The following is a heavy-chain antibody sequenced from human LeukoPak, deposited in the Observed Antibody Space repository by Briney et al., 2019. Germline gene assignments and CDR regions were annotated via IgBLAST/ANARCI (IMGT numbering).Heavy chain of an antibody. CDR1: GGSISSGGYS. J-gene: IGHJ4*02. V-gene: IGHV4-30-4*07. CDR3: ARVARCTSCFDVDY. CDR2: MYYTGNT. Sequence: SETLSLTCAVSGGSISSGGYSWSWIRQPPGKGLEWIAYMYYTGNTYYNPSLKSRVTISVDTSKNQFSLTLSSVTAADTAVYYCARVARCTSCFDVDYWGQGTLVTVSS. D-gene: IGHD2-2*01.